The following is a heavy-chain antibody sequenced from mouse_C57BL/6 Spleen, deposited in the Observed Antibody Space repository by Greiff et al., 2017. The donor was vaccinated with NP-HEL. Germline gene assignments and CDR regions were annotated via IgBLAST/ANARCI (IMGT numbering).Heavy chain of an antibody. Sequence: QVQLQQSGPELVKPGASVKISCKASGYAFSSSWMNWVKQRPGKGLEWIGRIYPGDGDTNYNGKFKGKATLTAAKSSSTAYMQLSSLTSEDSAVYFCAREDYYGSSYAMDYWGQGTSVTVSS. V-gene: IGHV1-82*01. CDR1: GYAFSSSW. J-gene: IGHJ4*01. CDR2: IYPGDGDT. CDR3: AREDYYGSSYAMDY. D-gene: IGHD1-1*01.